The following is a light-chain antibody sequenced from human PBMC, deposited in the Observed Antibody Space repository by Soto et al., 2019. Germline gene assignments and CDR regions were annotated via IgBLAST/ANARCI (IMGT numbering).Light chain of an antibody. CDR3: CSYGDGRPSWV. Sequence: QSALTQPASVSGSPGQSITISCTGTSSDVGSDYLVSWYQQHPGTAPKLIIYEGTKRPSGVADRFSGSRSGNTASLTISGLQTEDDGADFCCSYGDGRPSWVFGGGTQLTVL. J-gene: IGLJ3*02. CDR2: EGT. CDR1: SSDVGSDYL. V-gene: IGLV2-23*01.